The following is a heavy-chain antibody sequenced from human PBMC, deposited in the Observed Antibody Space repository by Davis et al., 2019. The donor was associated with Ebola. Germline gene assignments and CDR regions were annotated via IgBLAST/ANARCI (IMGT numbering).Heavy chain of an antibody. J-gene: IGHJ6*02. V-gene: IGHV1-69*13. CDR2: IIPIFGTA. Sequence: SVKVSCKASGGTFSSYAISWVRQAPGQGLEWMGGIIPIFGTANYAQKFQGRVTITADESTSTAYMELSSLRSEDTAVYYCARYCSGGSCYYYYGMDVWGQGTTVTVSS. CDR1: GGTFSSYA. D-gene: IGHD2-15*01. CDR3: ARYCSGGSCYYYYGMDV.